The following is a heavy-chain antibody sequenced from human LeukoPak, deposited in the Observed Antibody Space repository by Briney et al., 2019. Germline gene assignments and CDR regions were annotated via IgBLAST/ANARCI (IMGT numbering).Heavy chain of an antibody. V-gene: IGHV1-18*01. CDR2: ISAYNGNT. Sequence: ASVKVSCKASGGTFSSYAISWVRQAPGQGLEWMGWISAYNGNTNYAQKLQGRVTMTTDTSTSTAYMELRSLRSDDTAVYYCARVYCSSTSCYPEYFQHWGQGTLVTVSS. CDR3: ARVYCSSTSCYPEYFQH. D-gene: IGHD2-2*01. J-gene: IGHJ1*01. CDR1: GGTFSSYA.